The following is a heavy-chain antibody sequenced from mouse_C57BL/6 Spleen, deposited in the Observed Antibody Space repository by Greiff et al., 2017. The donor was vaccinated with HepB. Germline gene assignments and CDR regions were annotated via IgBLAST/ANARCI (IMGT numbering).Heavy chain of an antibody. CDR3: AKEAYGNYGAMDY. CDR1: GYTFTSYD. J-gene: IGHJ4*01. D-gene: IGHD2-10*02. V-gene: IGHV1-85*01. Sequence: VQLVESGPELVKPGASVKLSCKASGYTFTSYDINWVKQRPGQGLEWIGWIYPRDGSTKYNEKFKGKATLTVDTSSSTAYMELHSLTSEDSAVYFCAKEAYGNYGAMDYWGQGTSVTVSS. CDR2: IYPRDGST.